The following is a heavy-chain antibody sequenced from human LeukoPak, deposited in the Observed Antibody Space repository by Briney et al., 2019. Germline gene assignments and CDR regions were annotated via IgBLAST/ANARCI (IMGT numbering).Heavy chain of an antibody. Sequence: RPGGSLRLSCAASGFTFSNNAMSWVRQAPGKGLEWVSGISGSGTSTYHAESVKGRFTISRDNSKNTLYLQVNSLRVEDTAVYYCAKASRYSSSHFDYWGQGTPVTVSS. CDR2: ISGSGTST. D-gene: IGHD6-19*01. CDR1: GFTFSNNA. CDR3: AKASRYSSSHFDY. V-gene: IGHV3-23*01. J-gene: IGHJ4*02.